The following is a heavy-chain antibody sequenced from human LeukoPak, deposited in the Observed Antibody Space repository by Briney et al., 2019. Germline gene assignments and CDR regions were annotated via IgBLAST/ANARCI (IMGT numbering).Heavy chain of an antibody. CDR1: GFAVSSSNY. CDR3: ARGRLDYGSLL. D-gene: IGHD3-10*01. Sequence: GGSLRLSCAASGFAVSSSNYMIWVRQAPGKGLEWVSVIYNPGSTFYADPVKGRFTISRDNAKNTLYLQMNSLRAEDTAVYYCARGRLDYGSLLWGQGTMVTVSS. CDR2: IYNPGST. J-gene: IGHJ3*01. V-gene: IGHV3-53*01.